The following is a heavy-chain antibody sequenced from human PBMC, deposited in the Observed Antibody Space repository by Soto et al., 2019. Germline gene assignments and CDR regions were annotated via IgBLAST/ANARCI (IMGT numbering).Heavy chain of an antibody. J-gene: IGHJ6*02. CDR3: TTAKRYSGYDASYYYYGMDV. CDR1: GFTFSNAW. Sequence: GGSLRLSCAASGFTFSNAWMSWVRQAPGKGLEWVGRIKSKTDGGTTDYAAPVKGRFTISRDDSKNTLYLQMNSLKTEDTAVYYCTTAKRYSGYDASYYYYGMDVWGQGTTVTV. V-gene: IGHV3-15*01. CDR2: IKSKTDGGTT. D-gene: IGHD5-12*01.